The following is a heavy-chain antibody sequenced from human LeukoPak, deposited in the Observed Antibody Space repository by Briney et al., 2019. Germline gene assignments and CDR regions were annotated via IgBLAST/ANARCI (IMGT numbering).Heavy chain of an antibody. J-gene: IGHJ5*02. CDR2: MNPNSGNT. V-gene: IGHV1-8*01. CDR3: ARGRDGIAVAYNWFDP. CDR1: GYTFTSYD. D-gene: IGHD6-19*01. Sequence: ASVKVSCKASGYTFTSYDINWVRQATGQGLEWMGWMNPNSGNTGYAQKFQGRVTMTRNTSISTAYMELSSLRSEDTAVYYCARGRDGIAVAYNWFDPWGQGTLVTVSS.